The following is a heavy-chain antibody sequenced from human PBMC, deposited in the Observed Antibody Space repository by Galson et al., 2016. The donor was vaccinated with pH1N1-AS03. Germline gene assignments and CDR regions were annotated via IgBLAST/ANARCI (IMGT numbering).Heavy chain of an antibody. V-gene: IGHV4-4*07. D-gene: IGHD2-8*01. CDR1: GGSISSYY. CDR3: ARHLRQGRGVFEI. Sequence: TLSLTCTVSGGSISSYYWSWIRQPAGKGLEWIGRIYTSGSTIFNPSLKSRVTTAVDTSKNQFSLTLTSVTATDTAVYYCARHLRQGRGVFEIWGQGITVTVSS. CDR2: IYTSGST. J-gene: IGHJ3*02.